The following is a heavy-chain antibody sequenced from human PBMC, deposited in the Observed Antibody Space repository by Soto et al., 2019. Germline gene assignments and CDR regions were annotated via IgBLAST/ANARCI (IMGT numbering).Heavy chain of an antibody. CDR2: INPNSGGT. CDR3: ARGRRDSSGYYGYYFDY. V-gene: IGHV1-2*04. Sequence: ASVKVSCKASGYTFTGYYMHWVRQAPGQGLEWMGWINPNSGGTNYAQKFQGWVTMTRDTSISTAYMELSRLRSDDTAVYYCARGRRDSSGYYGYYFDYWGQGTLVTVSS. CDR1: GYTFTGYY. D-gene: IGHD3-22*01. J-gene: IGHJ4*02.